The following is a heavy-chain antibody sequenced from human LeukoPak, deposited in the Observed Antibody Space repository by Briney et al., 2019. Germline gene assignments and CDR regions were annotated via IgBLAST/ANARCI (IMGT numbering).Heavy chain of an antibody. CDR2: INHSGST. CDR3: ARGGRRQGNTAMVKNLNFDY. Sequence: PSETLSLTCAVYGGSFSGYYWSWIRQPPGKGLEWIGEINHSGSTNYNPSLKSRVTISVDTSKNQFSLKLSSVTAADTAVYHCARGGRRQGNTAMVKNLNFDYWGQGTLVTVSS. CDR1: GGSFSGYY. D-gene: IGHD5-18*01. V-gene: IGHV4-34*01. J-gene: IGHJ4*02.